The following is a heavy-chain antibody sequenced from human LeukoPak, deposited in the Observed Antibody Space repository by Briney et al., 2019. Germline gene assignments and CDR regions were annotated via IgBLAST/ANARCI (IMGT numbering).Heavy chain of an antibody. CDR3: ARERGGNYYYGMDV. J-gene: IGHJ6*02. V-gene: IGHV4-61*02. CDR2: IYTSGST. CDR1: GGSISSGGYY. Sequence: PSETLSLTCTVSGGSISSGGYYWSWIRQHPGKGLEWIGRIYTSGSTNYNPSLKSRVTMSVDTSKNQFSLKLSSVTAADTAVYYCARERGGNYYYGMDVWGQGTTVTVSS. D-gene: IGHD2-15*01.